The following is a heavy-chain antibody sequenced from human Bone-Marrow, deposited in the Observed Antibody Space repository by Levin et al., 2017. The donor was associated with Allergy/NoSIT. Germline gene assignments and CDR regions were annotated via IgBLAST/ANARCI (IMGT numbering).Heavy chain of an antibody. Sequence: PGGSLRLSCAASGFSFYDYTMQWVRQAPGKGLEWVSGINWNSDRTTYADSVKGRFSISRDNAKNTLYLQMNSLRGEDTALYYCVKDKAWSGSGHFYYGMDVWGQGTTVTVSS. V-gene: IGHV3-9*01. CDR2: INWNSDRT. CDR1: GFSFYDYT. CDR3: VKDKAWSGSGHFYYGMDV. J-gene: IGHJ6*02. D-gene: IGHD3-10*01.